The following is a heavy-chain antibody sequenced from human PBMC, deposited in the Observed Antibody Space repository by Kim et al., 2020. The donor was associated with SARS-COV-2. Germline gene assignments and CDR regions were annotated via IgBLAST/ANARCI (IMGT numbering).Heavy chain of an antibody. CDR1: GGSFSSSNW. V-gene: IGHV4-4*02. CDR2: ISRSGST. J-gene: IGHJ4*01. D-gene: IGHD1-1*01. Sequence: SETLSLTCAVSGGSFSSSNWWSCVRQPPGKGLEWSGEISRSGSTNYNPSLKSRVTISADKSNNQFSLKLCSVTAADTAVYYGARSVQRGPCGYGEYYFD. CDR3: ARSVQRGPCGYGEYYFD.